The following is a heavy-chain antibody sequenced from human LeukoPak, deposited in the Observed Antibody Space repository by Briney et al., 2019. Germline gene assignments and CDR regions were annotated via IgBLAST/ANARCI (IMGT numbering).Heavy chain of an antibody. CDR2: ISGSGGST. CDR3: AKVEAITMVRGVMGGYFDY. CDR1: GFTFSSYA. Sequence: PGGSLRLSCAASGFTFSSYAMSWVRQAPGKGLEWVSAISGSGGSTYYADSVKGRFTISRDNAKNSLYLQMNSLRAEDTALYYCAKVEAITMVRGVMGGYFDYWGQGTLVTVSS. V-gene: IGHV3-23*01. J-gene: IGHJ4*02. D-gene: IGHD3-10*01.